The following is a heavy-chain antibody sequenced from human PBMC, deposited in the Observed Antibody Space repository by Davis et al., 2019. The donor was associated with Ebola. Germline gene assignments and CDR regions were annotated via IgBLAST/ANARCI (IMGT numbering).Heavy chain of an antibody. CDR3: ARGDLGGKQLVY. CDR1: GGSISSYY. Sequence: GSLRLSCTASGGSISSYYWSWIRQPPGKGLEWIGEINHSGSTSYNPSLKSRLIISIDTSKNQFSLQLNSVTAADTAVYYCARGDLGGKQLVYWGQGTLVTVSS. CDR2: INHSGST. J-gene: IGHJ4*02. V-gene: IGHV4-34*01. D-gene: IGHD6-13*01.